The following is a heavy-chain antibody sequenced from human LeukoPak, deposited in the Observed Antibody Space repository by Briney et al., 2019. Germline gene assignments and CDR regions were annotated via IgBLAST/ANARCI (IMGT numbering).Heavy chain of an antibody. CDR3: ARDGVWQQQPGVL. CDR2: IKQDGSEK. J-gene: IGHJ3*01. V-gene: IGHV3-7*01. D-gene: IGHD6-13*01. Sequence: PGGSLRLSCAASGFTFSSYWMSWVRQAPGKGLERVANIKQDGSEKYYVDSVKGRFTISRDNAKNSLYLQMNSLRAEDTAVYYCARDGVWQQQPGVLWGQGTMVTVSS. CDR1: GFTFSSYW.